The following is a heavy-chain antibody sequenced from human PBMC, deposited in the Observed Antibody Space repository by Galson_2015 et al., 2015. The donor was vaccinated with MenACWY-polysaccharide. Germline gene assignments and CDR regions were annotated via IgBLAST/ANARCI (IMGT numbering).Heavy chain of an antibody. Sequence: TLSLTCSVSGGSISTGSSYWSWIRQPAGTGLEWIGRIHSRGSTDYGPSLKSRVTISTDTSRNQLSLKLSSVTAADTAVYYCARSLGYSDSAFDNGRDVDRRFDPWGQGTLVTVSS. CDR3: ARSLGYSDSAFDNGRDVDRRFDP. J-gene: IGHJ5*02. CDR2: IHSRGST. D-gene: IGHD5-12*01. V-gene: IGHV4-61*02. CDR1: GGSISTGSSY.